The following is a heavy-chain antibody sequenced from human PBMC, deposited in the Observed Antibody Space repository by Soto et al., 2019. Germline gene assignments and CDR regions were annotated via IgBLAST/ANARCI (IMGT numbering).Heavy chain of an antibody. D-gene: IGHD2-15*01. Sequence: QVQLVQSGAEVKKPGASVKVSCKASGYTFVNYAFTWVRQAPGQGLEWMGWTSAYNGNTKYAQKFQGRVTMTTDTSTGTAYMELRSLRSDDTAGYFCVRLPCGGCTCYPPTFDYWGQGTLVTVSS. CDR2: TSAYNGNT. CDR3: VRLPCGGCTCYPPTFDY. V-gene: IGHV1-18*01. CDR1: GYTFVNYA. J-gene: IGHJ4*02.